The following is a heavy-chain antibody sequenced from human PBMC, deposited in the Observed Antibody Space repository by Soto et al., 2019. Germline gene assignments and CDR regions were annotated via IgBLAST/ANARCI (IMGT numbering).Heavy chain of an antibody. CDR2: INPNSGGT. D-gene: IGHD3-9*01. Sequence: QVQLVQSGAEVKKPGASVKVSCKASGYTFTGYYMHWVRQAPGQGLEWMGWINPNSGGTNYAQKFQGWVTMTRETSISTAYMELSRLRADDTAVYYCARATTHDILTGFDYWGQGTLVTVSS. V-gene: IGHV1-2*04. J-gene: IGHJ4*02. CDR1: GYTFTGYY. CDR3: ARATTHDILTGFDY.